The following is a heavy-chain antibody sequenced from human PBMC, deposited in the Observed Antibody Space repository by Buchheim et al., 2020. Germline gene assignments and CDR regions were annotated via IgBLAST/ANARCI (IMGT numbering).Heavy chain of an antibody. J-gene: IGHJ4*02. Sequence: QVQLQQWGAGLLKPSETLSLTCAVYGGSFSGYYWSWIRQPPGKGLEWIGEINHSGSTNYNPSLKSRVTISVDTSKNQFSRKLSSVTAADTAVYYCARGYDYVWGSYRIDYWGQGTL. CDR3: ARGYDYVWGSYRIDY. D-gene: IGHD3-16*02. V-gene: IGHV4-34*01. CDR2: INHSGST. CDR1: GGSFSGYY.